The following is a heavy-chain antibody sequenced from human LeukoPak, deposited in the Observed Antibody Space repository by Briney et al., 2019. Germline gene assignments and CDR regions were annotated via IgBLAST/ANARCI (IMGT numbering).Heavy chain of an antibody. CDR2: IKQDGSEK. V-gene: IGHV3-7*01. D-gene: IGHD3-22*01. CDR1: GFTFSSYW. Sequence: PGGSLRLSCAASGFTFSSYWMSWVRQAPGKGLEWVANIKQDGSEKYYVDSVKGRFTISRDNAKNSLYLQMNSLRAEDTAVYYCARDPSITMIVVVNRGAFDIWGQGTMVTVSS. J-gene: IGHJ3*02. CDR3: ARDPSITMIVVVNRGAFDI.